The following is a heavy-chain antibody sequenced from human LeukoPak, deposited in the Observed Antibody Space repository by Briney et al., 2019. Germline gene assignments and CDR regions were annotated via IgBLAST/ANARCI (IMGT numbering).Heavy chain of an antibody. CDR1: GFSFHIYA. V-gene: IGHV3-23*01. CDR3: AKDAIAAGEEIA. D-gene: IGHD6-13*01. Sequence: PGGSLRLSRAASGFSFHIYAMTWVRQAPGRGLEWVSTVSGGGTTHYADSVKGRFTISRDNSKNTLFLQMNSLTAEDTAVYYCAKDAIAAGEEIAWGQGTLVTVSS. CDR2: VSGGGTT. J-gene: IGHJ5*02.